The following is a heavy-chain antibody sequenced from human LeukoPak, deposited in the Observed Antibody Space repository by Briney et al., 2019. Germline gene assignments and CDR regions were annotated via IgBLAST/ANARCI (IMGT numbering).Heavy chain of an antibody. CDR3: ARVHSSGYYYRRYYFDY. J-gene: IGHJ4*02. CDR2: IYHSGST. CDR1: GYSISSGYY. D-gene: IGHD3-22*01. Sequence: SETLSLTCTVSGYSISSGYYWSWIRQRPGKGLEWIGSIYHSGSTYYNPSLKSRVTISVDTSKNQFSLKLSSVTAADTAVYYCARVHSSGYYYRRYYFDYWGQGTLVTVSS. V-gene: IGHV4-38-2*02.